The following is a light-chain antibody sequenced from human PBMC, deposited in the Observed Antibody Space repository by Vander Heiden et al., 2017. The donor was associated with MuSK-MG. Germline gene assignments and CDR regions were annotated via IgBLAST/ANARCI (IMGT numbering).Light chain of an antibody. CDR3: QQSHSTPHS. CDR1: QNIGSN. J-gene: IGKJ5*01. CDR2: AAS. V-gene: IGKV1-39*01. Sequence: DIQMTQSPSSLSASVGDRVTITCRASQNIGSNLNWYQQKPGKAPKPLISAASSLQSGVPSRFSGSGSGTDFTLTISSLQPEDFATYYCQQSHSTPHSFGQGTRLEIK.